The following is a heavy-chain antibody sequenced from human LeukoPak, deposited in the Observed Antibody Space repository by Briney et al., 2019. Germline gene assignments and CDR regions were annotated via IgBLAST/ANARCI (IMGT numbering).Heavy chain of an antibody. J-gene: IGHJ3*02. CDR2: INHSGST. V-gene: IGHV4-34*01. CDR3: ARGNPYDFWSGYYRDFDI. D-gene: IGHD3-3*01. Sequence: SETLSLTCTVSGGSISGYYWSWIRQPPGKGLEWIGEINHSGSTNYNPSLKSRVTISVDTSKNQFSLKLSSVTAADTAVYYCARGNPYDFWSGYYRDFDIWGQGTMVTVSS. CDR1: GGSISGYY.